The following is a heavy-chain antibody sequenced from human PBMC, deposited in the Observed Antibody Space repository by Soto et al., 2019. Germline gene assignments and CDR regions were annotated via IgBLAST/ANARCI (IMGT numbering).Heavy chain of an antibody. CDR3: ARYCSSATWDGFDH. J-gene: IGHJ5*01. V-gene: IGHV4-61*01. D-gene: IGHD2-2*01. CDR2: IYYSVST. Sequence: SETLSLTCTVSGGSVSSVSYYWSWILQPPGKGLEWIGYIYYSVSTNYNPSLKSRVTMSVDTSKNQFSLKLSSVTAADTAVYYCARYCSSATWDGFDHWGQGTMVTVSS. CDR1: GGSVSSVSYY.